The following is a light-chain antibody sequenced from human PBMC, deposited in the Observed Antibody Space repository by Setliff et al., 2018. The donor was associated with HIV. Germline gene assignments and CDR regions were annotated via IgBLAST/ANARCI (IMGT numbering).Light chain of an antibody. CDR1: SSYVDNYNY. J-gene: IGLJ1*01. CDR3: SSYAGSYTSLFV. CDR2: DVT. Sequence: QSALAQPRSVSGSPGQSVTIPCTGASSYVDNYNYVSWYQQHPGKAPKLMIYDVTKRPSGVPDRFSGSKSGNTASLTISGLQAEDEADYYCSSYAGSYTSLFVFGTGTRSPS. V-gene: IGLV2-11*01.